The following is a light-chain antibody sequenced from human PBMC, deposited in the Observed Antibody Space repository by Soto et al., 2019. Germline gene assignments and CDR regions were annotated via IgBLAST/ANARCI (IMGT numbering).Light chain of an antibody. CDR3: MQALQTPYA. CDR2: LGS. V-gene: IGKV2-28*01. CDR1: QSLLHSNGYNY. J-gene: IGKJ2*01. Sequence: DIVMTQSPLSLPVTPGEPASISCRSSQSLLHSNGYNYLDWYLQKPGQSPQLLIYLGSNRASGVPDRFSGSGSGTDFTLKISRVEAEDVGVYYCMQALQTPYALGHWTKLEIK.